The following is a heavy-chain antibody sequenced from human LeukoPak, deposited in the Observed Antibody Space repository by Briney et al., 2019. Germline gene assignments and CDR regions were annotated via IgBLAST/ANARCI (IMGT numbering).Heavy chain of an antibody. Sequence: SETLSLTCTVSGVSFSSFQWSWIRQSPVKGLEWIGNIHMTGSTYYNPSLKSRVTISVDTSKNQFSLKLSSVTAADTAVYYCAREGGEYSLRSYYYYYMDVWGKGTTVTVSS. CDR2: IHMTGST. J-gene: IGHJ6*03. D-gene: IGHD5-18*01. CDR3: AREGGEYSLRSYYYYYMDV. CDR1: GVSFSSFQ. V-gene: IGHV4-4*09.